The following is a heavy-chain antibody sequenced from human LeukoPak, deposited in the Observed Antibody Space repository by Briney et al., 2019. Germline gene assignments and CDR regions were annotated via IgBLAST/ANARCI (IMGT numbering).Heavy chain of an antibody. D-gene: IGHD6-13*01. J-gene: IGHJ1*01. CDR1: GGSITSYY. CDR3: AREGGYSSSWYAEH. CDR2: IYNSGST. V-gene: IGHV4-59*01. Sequence: SETLSLTCTVSGGSITSYYWSWIRQPPGKGLEWIGYIYNSGSTNYNPSLKSRVTISVDTSKNQFSLKLSSVTAADTALYYCAREGGYSSSWYAEHWGQGTLVTVSS.